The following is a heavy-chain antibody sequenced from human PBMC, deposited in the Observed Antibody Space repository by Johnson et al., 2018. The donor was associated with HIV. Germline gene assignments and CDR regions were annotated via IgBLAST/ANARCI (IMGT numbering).Heavy chain of an antibody. CDR3: ARVTPQRGGNDAFDI. J-gene: IGHJ3*02. D-gene: IGHD3-16*01. CDR1: GFTFSSYD. CDR2: IGTAGDT. V-gene: IGHV3-13*01. Sequence: VQLVESGGGLVQPGGSLRLSCAASGFTFSSYDMHWVRQATGKGLEWASAIGTAGDTYYPGSVKGRFPISRENAKNSLYLHMNSLRAEDTAVYYCARVTPQRGGNDAFDIWGQGTMVTVSS.